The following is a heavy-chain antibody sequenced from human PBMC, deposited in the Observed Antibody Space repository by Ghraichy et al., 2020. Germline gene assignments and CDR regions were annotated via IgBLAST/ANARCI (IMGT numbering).Heavy chain of an antibody. J-gene: IGHJ4*02. CDR2: ISGDGETT. Sequence: GESLNISCVTSGFTFSSNYMHWVRQAPGKGLEWVSVISGDGETTSYAGSVQGRFTVSRDNAKSTLYLEMNSLRVEDTALYYCAKDFNWGSDYWGQGILVTVSS. V-gene: IGHV3-23*01. D-gene: IGHD7-27*01. CDR3: AKDFNWGSDY. CDR1: GFTFSSNY.